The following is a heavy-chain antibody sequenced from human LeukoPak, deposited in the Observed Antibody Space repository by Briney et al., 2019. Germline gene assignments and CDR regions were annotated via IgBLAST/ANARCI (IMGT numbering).Heavy chain of an antibody. V-gene: IGHV4-34*01. Sequence: SETLSLTCAAYGGSFSGYYWSWIRQPPGKGLEWIGEINHSGSTNYNPSLKSRVTISVDTSKNQFSLKLSSVTAADTAVYYCARGHGSSSGYWFDPWGQGTLVTVSS. CDR1: GGSFSGYY. J-gene: IGHJ5*02. CDR2: INHSGST. CDR3: ARGHGSSSGYWFDP. D-gene: IGHD6-6*01.